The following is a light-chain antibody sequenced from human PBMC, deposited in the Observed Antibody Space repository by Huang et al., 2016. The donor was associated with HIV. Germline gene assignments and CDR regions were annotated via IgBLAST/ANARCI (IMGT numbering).Light chain of an antibody. CDR2: LGS. J-gene: IGKJ4*01. Sequence: DIVMSQYPLSLPVTPGEPASISCRSSQRLLHSNGYNYLDWYLQKPGQSPQLLIYLGSNRASGVPDRFSCSGSGTDFTLKISRVEAEDVGVYYCMQALQTPRLTFGGGTKVEIK. V-gene: IGKV2-28*01. CDR1: QRLLHSNGYNY. CDR3: MQALQTPRLT.